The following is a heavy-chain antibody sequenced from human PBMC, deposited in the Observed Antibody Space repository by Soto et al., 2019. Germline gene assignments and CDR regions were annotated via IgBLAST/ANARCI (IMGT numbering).Heavy chain of an antibody. CDR3: AREGYCTSTICDTEKFFGFYGMHV. Sequence: QVQLVQSGAEVKKPGASVKVSCKASGYTFINHGLSWVRQAPGRELEWMVWSCGYNGYTKFAQKLQGRVTMTRDTSTSTADMELRSLRSDDTADYYCAREGYCTSTICDTEKFFGFYGMHVWGQGTTVTVSS. CDR1: GYTFINHG. D-gene: IGHD2-2*01. J-gene: IGHJ6*02. V-gene: IGHV1-18*01. CDR2: SCGYNGYT.